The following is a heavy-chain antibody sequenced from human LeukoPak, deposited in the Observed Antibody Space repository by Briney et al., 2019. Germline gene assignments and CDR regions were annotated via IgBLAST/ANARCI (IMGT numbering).Heavy chain of an antibody. Sequence: SQTLSLTCAISGDSVSSNNAAWVWIRQSPSRGLEWLGWTYYRSKWYHDYAVSVKSRISFNPDTSKNQFFLQLNSVTPEDTAVYYCARDVNGAFTRSWFDPWGQGTRVTVS. CDR2: TYYRSKWYH. CDR1: GDSVSSNNAA. D-gene: IGHD4-17*01. V-gene: IGHV6-1*01. J-gene: IGHJ5*02. CDR3: ARDVNGAFTRSWFDP.